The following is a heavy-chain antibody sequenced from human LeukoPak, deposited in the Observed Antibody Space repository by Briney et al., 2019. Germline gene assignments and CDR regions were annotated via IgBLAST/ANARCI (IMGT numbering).Heavy chain of an antibody. J-gene: IGHJ3*02. CDR3: ARRSGHDAFDI. D-gene: IGHD2-15*01. CDR1: GFTVSSNY. CDR2: IYSGGST. V-gene: IGHV3-66*01. Sequence: PGGSLRLSCAASGFTVSSNYMSWVRQAPGKGLEWVSVIYSGGSTYYADSVKGRFTISRDNSKNTLYLQMNSLRAEDTAVYYCARRSGHDAFDIWGQGTMVTVSS.